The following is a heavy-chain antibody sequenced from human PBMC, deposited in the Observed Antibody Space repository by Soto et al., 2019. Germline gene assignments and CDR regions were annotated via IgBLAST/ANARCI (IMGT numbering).Heavy chain of an antibody. Sequence: GGSLRLSCAASGFTVSSNYMSWVRQAPGKGLEWVSVIYSGGSTYYADSVKGRFTISRDNSKNTLYLQMNSLRAEDTAVYYCAREPPFTPLAKGAARSLDVWGQGTTVTVSS. J-gene: IGHJ6*02. CDR2: IYSGGST. CDR1: GFTVSSNY. V-gene: IGHV3-53*01. CDR3: AREPPFTPLAKGAARSLDV. D-gene: IGHD2-15*01.